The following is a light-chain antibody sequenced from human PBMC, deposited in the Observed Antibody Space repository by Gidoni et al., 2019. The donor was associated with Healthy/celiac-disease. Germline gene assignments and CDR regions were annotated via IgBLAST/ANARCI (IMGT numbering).Light chain of an antibody. CDR2: DAS. J-gene: IGKJ4*01. CDR1: PGISSH. CDR3: QQRSNWPLT. V-gene: IGKV3-11*01. Sequence: EVLFTQSPATLSLASEERATLSCRASPGISSHLAWYQQKPGQAPRLLIYDASNRATGIPARFSGSGSGTDFTLTISSLEPEDFAVYYCQQRSNWPLTFXGXTKVEIK.